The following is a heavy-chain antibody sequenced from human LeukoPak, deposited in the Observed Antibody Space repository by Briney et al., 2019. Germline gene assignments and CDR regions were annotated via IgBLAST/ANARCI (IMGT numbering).Heavy chain of an antibody. D-gene: IGHD5-24*01. CDR3: AKDGSGVEGPRYYYYYYMDV. CDR2: IRYDGSNK. CDR1: GFTFSSYG. Sequence: GGSLRPSCAASGFTFSSYGMHWVRQAPGKGLEWVAFIRYDGSNKYYADSVKGRFTISRDNSKNTLYLQMNSLRAEDTAVYYCAKDGSGVEGPRYYYYYYMDVWGKGTTVTVSS. J-gene: IGHJ6*03. V-gene: IGHV3-30*02.